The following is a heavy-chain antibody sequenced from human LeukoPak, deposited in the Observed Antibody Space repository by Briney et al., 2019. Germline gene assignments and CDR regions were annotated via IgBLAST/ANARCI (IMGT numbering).Heavy chain of an antibody. CDR1: GDSISSTTYF. D-gene: IGHD3-22*01. V-gene: IGHV4-39*01. J-gene: IGHJ3*02. CDR2: MHYIGGS. CDR3: ASSGTYMIVAGAFDI. Sequence: PSETLSLTCVVSGDSISSTTYFSGWIRQPPGKGLEYIGTMHYIGGSDYNPSLKRRVTISADTSKNHFSLKLTSVTAADTAVYYCASSGTYMIVAGAFDIWGQGTMVTVSS.